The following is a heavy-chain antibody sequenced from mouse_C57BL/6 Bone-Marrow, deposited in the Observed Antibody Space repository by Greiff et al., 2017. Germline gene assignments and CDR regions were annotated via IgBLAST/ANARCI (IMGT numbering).Heavy chain of an antibody. V-gene: IGHV1-72*01. J-gene: IGHJ1*03. D-gene: IGHD2-1*01. CDR3: AHGNYFYWYFAV. CDR1: GYTFTSYW. Sequence: QVQLQQPGAELVKPGASVKLSCKASGYTFTSYWMHWVKQRPGRGLEWIGRIDPNSGGTKYNEKFKSKATLNVEKPSRTAYMQLSSRSSESSAVYYCAHGNYFYWYFAVWGTGTTVTVSS. CDR2: IDPNSGGT.